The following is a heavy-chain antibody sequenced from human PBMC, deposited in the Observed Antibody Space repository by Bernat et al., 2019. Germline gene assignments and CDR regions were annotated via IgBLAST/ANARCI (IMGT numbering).Heavy chain of an antibody. V-gene: IGHV1-3*01. J-gene: IGHJ4*02. CDR2: INAGNGNT. Sequence: QVQLVQSGAEVKKPGASVKVSCKASGYTFTSYAMHWVRQAPGQRLEWMGWINAGNGNTQYSQKFQDRVTITRDTSASTAYMELSSLRSGDTAVYYCAENIVTTTILEFWGPGTLVTVSS. CDR1: GYTFTSYA. CDR3: AENIVTTTILEF. D-gene: IGHD5-12*01.